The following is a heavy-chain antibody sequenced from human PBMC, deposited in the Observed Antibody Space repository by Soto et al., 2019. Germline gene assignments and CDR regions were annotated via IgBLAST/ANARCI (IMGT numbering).Heavy chain of an antibody. V-gene: IGHV4-4*07. Sequence: SETLSLTCTVSGGSISSYYWSWIRQPAGEGLQWIGRIYTSGSTNYNPSLKSRVTMSVDTSKNQFSLKLSPVTAADTAVYYCARACSSTSCYNVFDSWGQGTLVTVSS. D-gene: IGHD2-2*02. CDR3: ARACSSTSCYNVFDS. CDR2: IYTSGST. CDR1: GGSISSYY. J-gene: IGHJ4*02.